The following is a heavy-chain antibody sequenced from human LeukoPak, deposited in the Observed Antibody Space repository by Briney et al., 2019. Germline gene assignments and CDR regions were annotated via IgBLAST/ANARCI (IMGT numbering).Heavy chain of an antibody. CDR2: T. V-gene: IGHV4-39*01. CDR3: ARHSLDYSNQPFDY. Sequence: TYYNPSLKSRVTISVDTSKNQFSLKLSSVTAADTAVYYCARHSLDYSNQPFDYWGQGTLVTVSS. D-gene: IGHD4-11*01. J-gene: IGHJ4*02.